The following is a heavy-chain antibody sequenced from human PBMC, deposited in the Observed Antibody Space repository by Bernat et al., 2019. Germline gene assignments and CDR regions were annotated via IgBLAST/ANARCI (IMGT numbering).Heavy chain of an antibody. CDR2: ISGSGGST. D-gene: IGHD2-21*02. CDR3: AIGPLLSQQDGDY. CDR1: GFTFSSYA. V-gene: IGHV3-23*01. J-gene: IGHJ4*02. Sequence: EVQLLESGGGLVQPGGSLRLSCAASGFTFSSYAMSWVRQAPGKGLEWVSAISGSGGSTYYADSVKGRFTISRDNSKNTLYMQMNSLRAEDTAVYYCAIGPLLSQQDGDYWGQGTLVTVSS.